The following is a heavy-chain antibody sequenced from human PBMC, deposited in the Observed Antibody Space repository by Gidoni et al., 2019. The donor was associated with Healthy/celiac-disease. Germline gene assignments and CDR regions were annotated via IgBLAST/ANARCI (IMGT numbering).Heavy chain of an antibody. CDR2: IWYDGSNK. Sequence: QVQLVESGGGVVQPGSSLRLSCAASGFTFSSYGLPWVRQAPGKGLGWVAVIWYDGSNKYYADSVKGRFTISRDNSKNTLYLQMNSLRAEDTAVYYCASGATYYYDSSGYYSGEGFDYWGQGTLVTVSS. V-gene: IGHV3-33*01. CDR1: GFTFSSYG. D-gene: IGHD3-22*01. CDR3: ASGATYYYDSSGYYSGEGFDY. J-gene: IGHJ4*02.